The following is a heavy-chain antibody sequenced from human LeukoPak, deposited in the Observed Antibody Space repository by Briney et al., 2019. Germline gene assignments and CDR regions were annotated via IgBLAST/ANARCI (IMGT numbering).Heavy chain of an antibody. CDR3: ASWMYSSSSLFDY. J-gene: IGHJ4*02. D-gene: IGHD6-6*01. Sequence: SVKVSCKASGYTFTSYYMHWVRQAPGQGLEWMGGIIPIFGTANYAQKFQGRVTITTDESTSTAYMELSSLRSEDTAVYYCASWMYSSSSLFDYWGQGTLLTVSS. V-gene: IGHV1-69*05. CDR1: GYTFTSYY. CDR2: IIPIFGTA.